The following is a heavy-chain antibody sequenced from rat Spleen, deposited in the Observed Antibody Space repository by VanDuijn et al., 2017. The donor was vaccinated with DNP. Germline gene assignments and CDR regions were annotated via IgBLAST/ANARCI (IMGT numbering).Heavy chain of an antibody. V-gene: IGHV5-22*01. D-gene: IGHD1-4*01. CDR3: ARHVLPLRVWDY. CDR2: SNYNGGST. J-gene: IGHJ2*01. CDR1: GFTFSDYY. Sequence: EVQLVKSGGGLVQPGRSLKLSCVTSGFTFSDYYMAWVRQAPTKGLEWVAYSNYNGGSTYNGDSVKGRFTISRDNAKSTLYLQMNSLRSEDMATYYCARHVLPLRVWDYWGQGVMVTVSS.